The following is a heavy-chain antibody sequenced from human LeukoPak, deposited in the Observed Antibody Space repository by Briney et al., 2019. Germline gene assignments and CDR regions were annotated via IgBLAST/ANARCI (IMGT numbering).Heavy chain of an antibody. V-gene: IGHV5-51*01. Sequence: GESLKISCKGSGYSFTSYWIGWVRQMPGKGLEWMGIMYPGDSDTRYSPSFQGQVTISADKSISTAYLQWSSLKASDTAMYYCARGTEVVPAASNWFDPWGQGTLVTVSS. J-gene: IGHJ5*02. CDR2: MYPGDSDT. CDR3: ARGTEVVPAASNWFDP. CDR1: GYSFTSYW. D-gene: IGHD2-2*01.